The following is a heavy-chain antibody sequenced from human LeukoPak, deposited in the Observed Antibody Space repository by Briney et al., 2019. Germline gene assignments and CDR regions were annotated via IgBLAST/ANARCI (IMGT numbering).Heavy chain of an antibody. J-gene: IGHJ5*02. CDR2: INHSGST. D-gene: IGHD3-3*01. V-gene: IGHV4-34*01. CDR1: GGSFRGYN. CDR3: ASNKRITIVGAVTENWFDP. Sequence: SETLSHTCAVSGGSFRGYNWSWMCATLGKGLEWRGEINHSGSTNYNPSLKSRVTIAVDTSKNQFSLKLSSVTAADTAVYYCASNKRITIVGAVTENWFDPWGQGTLVTVSS.